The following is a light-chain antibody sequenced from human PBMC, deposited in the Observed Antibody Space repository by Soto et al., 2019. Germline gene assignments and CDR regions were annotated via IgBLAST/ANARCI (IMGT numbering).Light chain of an antibody. CDR2: GAS. V-gene: IGKV3-20*01. CDR3: QQYGRSPWT. Sequence: EIVLTQSPGTLSLSPGERATLSCRASQSVSSSYLAWYQQKPGQAPRLLIYGASSRATGIPDMFSGSGSGTDFTLTISRLEPEDFAVYYCQQYGRSPWTFGQGTKVEIK. J-gene: IGKJ1*01. CDR1: QSVSSSY.